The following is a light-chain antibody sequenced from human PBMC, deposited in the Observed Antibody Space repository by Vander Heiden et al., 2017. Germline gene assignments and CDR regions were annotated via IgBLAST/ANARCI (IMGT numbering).Light chain of an antibody. CDR1: SSDVGGYNS. J-gene: IGLJ3*02. Sequence: QSALTQPRSVSGPPGQSVTISCTGTSSDVGGYNSVSWYQQHPGKAPKLMIYDVSKRPSGVPDRFSGSKSGNTASLTISGLQAEDEADYYCCSYAGSYTFLVFGGGTKLTVL. CDR3: CSYAGSYTFLV. V-gene: IGLV2-11*01. CDR2: DVS.